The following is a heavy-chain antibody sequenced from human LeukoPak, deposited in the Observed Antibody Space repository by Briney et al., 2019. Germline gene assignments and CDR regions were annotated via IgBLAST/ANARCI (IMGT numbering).Heavy chain of an antibody. CDR2: IYHSGST. CDR1: GYSISSGYY. Sequence: SETLSLTCTVSGYSISSGYYWGWIRQPPGKGLEWIGSIYHSGSTYYNPSLKSRVTISVDTSKNQFSLKLSSVTAADTAVYYCAKSSYQLLPIAFDIWGQGTMVTVSS. D-gene: IGHD2-2*01. CDR3: AKSSYQLLPIAFDI. J-gene: IGHJ3*02. V-gene: IGHV4-38-2*02.